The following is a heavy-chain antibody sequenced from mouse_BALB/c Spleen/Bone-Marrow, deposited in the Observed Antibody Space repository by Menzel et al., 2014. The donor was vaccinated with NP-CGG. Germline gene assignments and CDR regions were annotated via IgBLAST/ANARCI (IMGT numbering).Heavy chain of an antibody. CDR1: GYAFSSYW. Sequence: VHLVESGAELVRPGSSVKISCKASGYAFSSYWMNWVKQRPGQGLEWIGQIYPGDGDTNYNGKFKGKATLTADKSSSTAYMQLSSLTSEDSAVYFCAREGYDYDWLAYWGQGTLVTVSA. V-gene: IGHV1-80*01. D-gene: IGHD2-4*01. J-gene: IGHJ3*01. CDR3: AREGYDYDWLAY. CDR2: IYPGDGDT.